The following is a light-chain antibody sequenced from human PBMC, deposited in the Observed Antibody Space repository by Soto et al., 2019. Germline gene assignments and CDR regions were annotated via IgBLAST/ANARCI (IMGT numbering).Light chain of an antibody. CDR3: MQATQPYT. V-gene: IGKV2-24*01. CDR1: QSLVHSDGNTY. J-gene: IGKJ2*01. Sequence: DFVMTQTPLSSPVTLGQPASISCRSSQSLVHSDGNTYLSWLHQRPGQPPRLLIYMISIRFSGVPDRFSGSGAGTDFTLKISRVEAEDVGVYYCMQATQPYTFGQGTNLEIK. CDR2: MIS.